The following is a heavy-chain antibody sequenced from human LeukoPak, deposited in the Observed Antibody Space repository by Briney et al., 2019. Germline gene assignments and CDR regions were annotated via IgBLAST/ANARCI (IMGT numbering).Heavy chain of an antibody. CDR1: GGSFSGYY. V-gene: IGHV4-34*01. CDR2: INHSGST. J-gene: IGHJ6*02. CDR3: ARGLRTYSYGYEPSYYYGMDV. Sequence: SETLSLTCAVYGGSFSGYYWSWIRQPPGKGLEWIGEINHSGSTNYNPSLKSRVTISVDTSKNQFSLKLSSVTAADTAVYYCARGLRTYSYGYEPSYYYGMDVWGQGTTVTVSS. D-gene: IGHD5-18*01.